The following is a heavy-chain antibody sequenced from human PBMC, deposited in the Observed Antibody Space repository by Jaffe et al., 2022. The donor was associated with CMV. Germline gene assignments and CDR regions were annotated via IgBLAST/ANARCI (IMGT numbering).Heavy chain of an antibody. CDR3: ARDEAPVGTSPFDY. CDR1: GFTFSSYS. D-gene: IGHD7-27*01. CDR2: ISSSSSTI. Sequence: EVQLVESGGGLVQPGGSLRLSCAASGFTFSSYSMNWVRQAPGKGLEWVSYISSSSSTIYYADSVKGRFTISRDNAKNSLYLQMNSLRDEDTAVYYCARDEAPVGTSPFDYWGQGTLVTVSS. V-gene: IGHV3-48*02. J-gene: IGHJ4*02.